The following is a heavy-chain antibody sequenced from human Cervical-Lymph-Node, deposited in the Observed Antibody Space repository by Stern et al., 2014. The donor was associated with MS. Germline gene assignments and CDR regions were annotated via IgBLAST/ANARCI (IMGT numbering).Heavy chain of an antibody. D-gene: IGHD6-19*01. CDR3: GQDLGECSGDHSYKNYYYHGMDV. Sequence: VQLVHSRVEVKKPGATVKVSCKASGGTFTTMTISLVREAPGTGLESMGGISASLGTGTYPKKFQGRVTVSADKATSTAYLELSSLRSEDTAVYYCGQDLGECSGDHSYKNYYYHGMDVWAQGTTVTVS. CDR1: GGTFTTMT. J-gene: IGHJ6*02. V-gene: IGHV1-69*06. CDR2: ISASLGTG.